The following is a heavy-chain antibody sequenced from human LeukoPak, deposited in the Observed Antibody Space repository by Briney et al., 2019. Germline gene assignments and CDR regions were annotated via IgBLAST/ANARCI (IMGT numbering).Heavy chain of an antibody. V-gene: IGHV3-7*01. J-gene: IGHJ3*02. CDR1: GFTFSSYW. D-gene: IGHD3-22*01. CDR3: ARVAGGDSSGYFGDAFDI. CDR2: IKQDGSEK. Sequence: GGSLRLSCAASGFTFSSYWMSWVRQAPGKGLEWVANIKQDGSEKYYVDSVEGRFTISRDNAKNSLYLQMNSLRAEDTAVYYCARVAGGDSSGYFGDAFDIWGQGTMVTVSS.